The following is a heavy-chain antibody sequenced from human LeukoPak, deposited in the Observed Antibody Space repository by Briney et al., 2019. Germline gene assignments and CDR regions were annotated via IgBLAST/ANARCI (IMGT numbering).Heavy chain of an antibody. Sequence: GGSLRLSCAASGFTFSNYAMSWVRQAPGKGLEWVSAISSSGGSTYYADSVKGRFTISRDNSKNTLYLQMNSLRAEDTAVYYCARVSGGNPYYYYGMDVWGQGTTVTVSS. CDR3: ARVSGGNPYYYYGMDV. CDR2: ISSSGGST. V-gene: IGHV3-23*01. D-gene: IGHD4-23*01. CDR1: GFTFSNYA. J-gene: IGHJ6*02.